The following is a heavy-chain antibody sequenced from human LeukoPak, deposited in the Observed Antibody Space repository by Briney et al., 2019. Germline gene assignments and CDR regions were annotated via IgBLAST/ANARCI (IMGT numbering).Heavy chain of an antibody. V-gene: IGHV3-49*03. J-gene: IGHJ5*02. CDR1: GFTFGDYA. D-gene: IGHD5-18*01. CDR3: TRDRLGYNYRTNWFDP. Sequence: GGSLRLSCTASGFTFGDYAMSWFRQAPGKGLEWVGFIRSKAYGGTTEYAASVKGRFTISRDDSKGIAYLQMNSLKTEDTAVYSCTRDRLGYNYRTNWFDPWGQGTLVTVSS. CDR2: IRSKAYGGTT.